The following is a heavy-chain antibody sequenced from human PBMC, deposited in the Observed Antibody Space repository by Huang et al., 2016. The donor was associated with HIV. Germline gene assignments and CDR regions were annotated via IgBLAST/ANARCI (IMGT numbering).Heavy chain of an antibody. CDR1: GYAFSDYG. CDR2: ISAANGET. V-gene: IGHV1-18*04. CDR3: ARDPKYHSFPYFRQRRGIEI. Sequence: QIRLVQSGAEVKKPGASVRVSCQASGYAFSDYGFSWVRRAPGKGPEWGGLISAANGETNYGERLQGRGTLTTDTTTTTVYMDLRSLRSDDTAVYYCARDPKYHSFPYFRQRRGIEIWGQGTVVTVSS. D-gene: IGHD3-16*01. J-gene: IGHJ3*02.